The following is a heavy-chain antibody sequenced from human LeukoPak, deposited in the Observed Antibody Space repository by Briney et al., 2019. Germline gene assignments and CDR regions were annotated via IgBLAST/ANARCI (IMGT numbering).Heavy chain of an antibody. J-gene: IGHJ6*02. CDR2: ISSSSSYI. D-gene: IGHD3-22*01. Sequence: GGSLRLSCAASGFTFSSYSMNWVRQAPGKGLEWGSSISSSSSYIYYADSVKGRFTISRDNAKNSLYLQMNSLRAEDTAVYYCARDPDSSGYYYYYYYGMDVWGQGTTVTVSS. V-gene: IGHV3-21*01. CDR1: GFTFSSYS. CDR3: ARDPDSSGYYYYYYYGMDV.